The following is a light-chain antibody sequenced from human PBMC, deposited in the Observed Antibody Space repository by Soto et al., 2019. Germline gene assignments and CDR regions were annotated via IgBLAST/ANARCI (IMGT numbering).Light chain of an antibody. V-gene: IGLV1-40*01. J-gene: IGLJ3*02. CDR1: TSN. Sequence: QAVVTQPPSVSGAPGQTVTISCTGTTSNVHWYQQLPGTAPKLLIFDNTNRPSGVPDRFSGSKSDTSASLAITGLQAEDEADYYCQFFDSLSGSVVFGGGTKLTVL. CDR3: QFFDSLSGSVV. CDR2: DNT.